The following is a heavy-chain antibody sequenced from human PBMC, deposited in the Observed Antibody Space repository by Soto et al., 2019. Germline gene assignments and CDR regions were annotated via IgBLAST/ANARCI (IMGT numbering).Heavy chain of an antibody. V-gene: IGHV3-74*01. J-gene: IGHJ6*02. CDR2: INSDGSST. D-gene: IGHD1-26*01. Sequence: GGSLRLSCAASGFTFSSYWMHWVRQAPGKGLVWVSRINSDGSSTSYADSVKGRFTISRDNAKNTLYLQMNSLRAEDTAVYYCARVTTTSFVGYYYYGMDVWGQGTTVTVSS. CDR3: ARVTTTSFVGYYYYGMDV. CDR1: GFTFSSYW.